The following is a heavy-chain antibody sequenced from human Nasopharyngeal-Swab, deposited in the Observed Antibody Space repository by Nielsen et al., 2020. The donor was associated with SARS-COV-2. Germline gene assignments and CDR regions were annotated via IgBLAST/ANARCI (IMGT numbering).Heavy chain of an antibody. CDR3: ARDVSRITIFGMVIEDAFDI. Sequence: GESLKISCAASGFTFSSYWMSWVRQAPGKGLEWVANIKQDGSEKYYVDSVKGRFTISRDDAKNSLYLQMNSLRAEDTAVYYCARDVSRITIFGMVIEDAFDIWGQGTMVTVSS. CDR1: GFTFSSYW. CDR2: IKQDGSEK. V-gene: IGHV3-7*01. J-gene: IGHJ3*02. D-gene: IGHD3-3*01.